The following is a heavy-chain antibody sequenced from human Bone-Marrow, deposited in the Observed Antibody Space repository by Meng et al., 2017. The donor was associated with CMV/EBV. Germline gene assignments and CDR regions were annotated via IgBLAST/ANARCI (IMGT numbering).Heavy chain of an antibody. V-gene: IGHV4-31*02. CDR1: GGCISSGGYY. D-gene: IGHD3-22*01. J-gene: IGHJ4*02. CDR2: IYYSGST. Sequence: VCGGCISSGGYYWSWLRQHPGKGLEWIGYIYYSGSTYYNPSLKSRVTISVDTSKNQFSLKLSSVTAADTAVYYCASSEGDSSGYPDYWGQGTLVTVSS. CDR3: ASSEGDSSGYPDY.